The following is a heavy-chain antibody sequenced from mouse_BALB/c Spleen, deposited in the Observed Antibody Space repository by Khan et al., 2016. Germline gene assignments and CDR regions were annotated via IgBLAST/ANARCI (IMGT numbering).Heavy chain of an antibody. V-gene: IGHV9-3*02. D-gene: IGHD1-1*01. CDR1: GYTFINYG. J-gene: IGHJ2*01. CDR2: INTNTGEP. Sequence: QIQLVQSGPELKKPGETVKISCKASGYTFINYGMNWVKQAPGKGLKWMGWINTNTGEPTYAEEFKGRFAFSLETSASTAYLQINNLKNEDTATYFCAILGSSGSRDNYFDYWGQGTTLTVSS. CDR3: AILGSSGSRDNYFDY.